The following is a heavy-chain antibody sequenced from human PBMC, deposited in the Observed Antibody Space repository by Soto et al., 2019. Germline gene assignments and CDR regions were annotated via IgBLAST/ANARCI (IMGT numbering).Heavy chain of an antibody. CDR3: ARGDHDWGDDYGGYSYLHYFDF. CDR2: VSYTGST. CDR1: GDSLKSNSYS. V-gene: IGHV4-61*01. D-gene: IGHD3-22*01. J-gene: IGHJ4*02. Sequence: ETLSLTCTVSGDSLKSNSYSWTWIRQSPGKGLQWIGSVSYTGSTNYNPSLEGRVTMSIDTSKHRFSLRLSSVTAADTAVYYCARGDHDWGDDYGGYSYLHYFDFWGQGTPVTVSS.